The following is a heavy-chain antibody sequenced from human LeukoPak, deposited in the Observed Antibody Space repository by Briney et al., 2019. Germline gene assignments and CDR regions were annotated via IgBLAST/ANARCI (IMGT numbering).Heavy chain of an antibody. D-gene: IGHD3-10*01. Sequence: GGSLRLSCAASGFTFSNYAMSWVRQAPGKGLEWVSGVTSGGGHIYYADFVKGRFTISRDDSKNTLFLQMDSLRVEDTAVYYCVTGDPIWFDPWGQGTLVTVSS. CDR3: VTGDPIWFDP. CDR2: VTSGGGHI. V-gene: IGHV3-23*01. J-gene: IGHJ5*02. CDR1: GFTFSNYA.